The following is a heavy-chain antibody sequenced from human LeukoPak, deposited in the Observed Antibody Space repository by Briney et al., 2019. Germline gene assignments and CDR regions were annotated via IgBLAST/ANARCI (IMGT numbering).Heavy chain of an antibody. CDR3: ARDPTVTYFDY. J-gene: IGHJ4*02. CDR1: GYTFTSYG. CDR2: IRAYNGNT. V-gene: IGHV1-18*04. Sequence: ASVKVSCTASGYTFTSYGISSGRQAPGQGLEWMGWIRAYNGNTNYAQKLQGRLTMTTDTSTSTAYMELRSLRSDDTAVYYCARDPTVTYFDYWGQGTLVTVPS. D-gene: IGHD4-17*01.